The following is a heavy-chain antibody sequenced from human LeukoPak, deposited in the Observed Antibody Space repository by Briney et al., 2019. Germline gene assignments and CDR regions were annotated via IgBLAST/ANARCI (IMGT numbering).Heavy chain of an antibody. D-gene: IGHD3-22*01. CDR2: IYHSGST. V-gene: IGHV4-38-2*02. CDR3: ARGPYSYDSSGAFDI. Sequence: TSETLSLTCTVSGYSISSGYYWGWIRQPPGKGLEWIGSIYHSGSTYYNPSLKSRVTISVDTSKNQFSLKLSSVTAADTAVYFCARGPYSYDSSGAFDIWGQGTMVTVSS. CDR1: GYSISSGYY. J-gene: IGHJ3*02.